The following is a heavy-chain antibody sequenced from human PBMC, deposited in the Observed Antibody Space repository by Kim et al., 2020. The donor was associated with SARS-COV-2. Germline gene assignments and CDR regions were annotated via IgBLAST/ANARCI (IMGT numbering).Heavy chain of an antibody. CDR3: ARDGFYMVRGVTNTKYYYYYGMDV. CDR2: ISYDGSNK. J-gene: IGHJ6*02. Sequence: GGSLRLSCAASGFTFSSYAMHWVRQAPGKGLEWVAVISYDGSNKYYADSVKGRFTISRDNSKNTLYLQMNSLRAEDTAVYYCARDGFYMVRGVTNTKYYYYYGMDVWGQGTTVTVSS. V-gene: IGHV3-30*04. D-gene: IGHD3-10*01. CDR1: GFTFSSYA.